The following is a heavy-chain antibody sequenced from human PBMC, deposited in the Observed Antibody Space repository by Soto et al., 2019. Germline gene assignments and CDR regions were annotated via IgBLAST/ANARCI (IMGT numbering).Heavy chain of an antibody. Sequence: EVQLVESGGGLVQPGGSLRLSCTASGFAFNTYWMHWVRQVPGKGLEWVSLIKSDGSTTSYADSVKGQVTISRDNAKNTLYLQMNSLRAEETAVYYWARDFYYHMDVRGKGTTVIVSS. CDR3: ARDFYYHMDV. CDR1: GFAFNTYW. CDR2: IKSDGSTT. V-gene: IGHV3-74*01. J-gene: IGHJ6*03.